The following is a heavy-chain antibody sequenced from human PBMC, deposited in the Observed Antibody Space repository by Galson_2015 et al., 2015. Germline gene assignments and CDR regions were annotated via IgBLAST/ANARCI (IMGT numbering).Heavy chain of an antibody. V-gene: IGHV5-51*01. CDR3: ARLSRRGYSGYDRSLGV. CDR1: GYSFTSYR. CDR2: IYPGDSDT. J-gene: IGHJ4*02. Sequence: QSGAKVKKPGESLKISCKGSGYSFTSYRIGWVRQMPGKGLEWMGIIYPGDSDTRYSPSFQGQVTISADKSISTAYLQWSSLKASDTAMYYCARLSRRGYSGYDRSLGVWGQGTLVTVSS. D-gene: IGHD5-12*01.